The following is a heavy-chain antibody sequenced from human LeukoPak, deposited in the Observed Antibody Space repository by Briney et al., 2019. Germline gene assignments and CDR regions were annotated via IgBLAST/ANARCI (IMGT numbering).Heavy chain of an antibody. CDR2: IIPILGIA. CDR3: AIFGGTTSYYLDY. J-gene: IGHJ4*02. CDR1: GGTFSSYA. D-gene: IGHD1-1*01. V-gene: IGHV1-69*04. Sequence: SVKVSCKASGGTFSSYAISWVRQAPGQGLEWMGRIIPILGIANYAQKFQGRVTITADKSTSTAYMELSSLRSEDTAVYYCAIFGGTTSYYLDYWGQGTLVTVSS.